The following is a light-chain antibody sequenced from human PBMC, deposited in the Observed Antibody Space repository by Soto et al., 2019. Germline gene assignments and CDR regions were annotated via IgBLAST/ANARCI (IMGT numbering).Light chain of an antibody. CDR1: QSVSSSH. J-gene: IGKJ2*01. V-gene: IGKV3D-20*01. CDR2: DAT. CDR3: QQYGSSPYT. Sequence: EIVLTQSPATLSLSPGARATLSCGASQSVSSSHLAWYQQKPGLAPRLLIYDATSTATGIPDRFSGSGSGTDLTLTISILEHEDFAVYYCQQYGSSPYTFGQGTKLEI.